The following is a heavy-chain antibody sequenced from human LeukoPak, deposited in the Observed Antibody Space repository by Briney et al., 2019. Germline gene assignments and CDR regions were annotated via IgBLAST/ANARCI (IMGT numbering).Heavy chain of an antibody. J-gene: IGHJ4*02. Sequence: GGSLRLSCAASGFTFSSYAMSWVRQAPGKGLEWVSVIYRGGSTYYADSVKGRFTISRDNSKNTLYLQMNSLRAEDTAVYYCAREDLWGSGSYTFDCWGQGTLVTVSS. D-gene: IGHD3-10*01. CDR2: IYRGGST. CDR1: GFTFSSYA. V-gene: IGHV3-53*01. CDR3: AREDLWGSGSYTFDC.